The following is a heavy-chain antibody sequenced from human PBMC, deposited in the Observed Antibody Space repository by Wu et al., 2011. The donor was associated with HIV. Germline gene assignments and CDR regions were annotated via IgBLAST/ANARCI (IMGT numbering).Heavy chain of an antibody. CDR3: AREKRGTVTTVFDY. V-gene: IGHV4-30-4*01. J-gene: IGHJ4*02. Sequence: LEWIGYIYYSGSTYYNPSLKSRVTISVDTSKNQFSLKLSSVTAADTAVYYCAREKRGTVTTVFDYWGQGTLVTVSS. CDR2: IYYSGST. D-gene: IGHD4-17*01.